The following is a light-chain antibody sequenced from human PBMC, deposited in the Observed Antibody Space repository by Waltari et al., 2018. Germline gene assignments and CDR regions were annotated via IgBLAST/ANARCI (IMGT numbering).Light chain of an antibody. CDR3: QQYGISPAS. J-gene: IGKJ5*01. CDR2: GAS. V-gene: IGKV3-20*01. Sequence: EIVLTQSPGTLSLSPGDGATLSCRASQSVSSNYLAWYQQKAGQAPRLLIYGASSRAAGIPDRFSGSGSVTDFTLTISRLEPEDFAMDYCQQYGISPASFGQGTRLEIE. CDR1: QSVSSNY.